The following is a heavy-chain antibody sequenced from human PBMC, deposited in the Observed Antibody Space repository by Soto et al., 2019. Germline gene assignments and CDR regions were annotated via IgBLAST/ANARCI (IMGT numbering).Heavy chain of an antibody. CDR2: MNPNSGNT. J-gene: IGHJ4*02. Sequence: GASVKVSCKASGYTFTSYDINWVRQATGQGLEWMGWMNPNSGNTGYAQKFQGRVTMTRNTSISTAYMELSSLRSEDTAVYYCAREGGLAAAGTWDFDSWGQGTLVTVS. CDR3: AREGGLAAAGTWDFDS. CDR1: GYTFTSYD. D-gene: IGHD6-13*01. V-gene: IGHV1-8*01.